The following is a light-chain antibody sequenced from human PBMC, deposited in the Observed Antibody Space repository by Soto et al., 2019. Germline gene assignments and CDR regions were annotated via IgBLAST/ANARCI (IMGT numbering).Light chain of an antibody. Sequence: IQMTQSPSSLSASVGDRVTITCRASQSISSYLNWYQQKPGKAPKLLIYDASSLESGVPSRFSGSGSGTEFTLTISCLQSEDFATYYCQQYNSYPRTFGQGTKVDIK. J-gene: IGKJ1*01. CDR1: QSISSY. CDR2: DAS. CDR3: QQYNSYPRT. V-gene: IGKV1-13*02.